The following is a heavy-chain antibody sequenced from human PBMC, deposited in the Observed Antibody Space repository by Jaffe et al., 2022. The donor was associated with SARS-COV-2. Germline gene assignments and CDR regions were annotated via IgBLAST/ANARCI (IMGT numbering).Heavy chain of an antibody. Sequence: EVQLVESGGGLVKPGGSLRLSCAASGFTFSNAWMSWVRQAPGKGLEWVGRIKSKTDGGTTDYAAPVKGRFTISRDDSKNTLYLQMNSLKTEDTAVYYCTTGPGGFWSGYPPYYYYGMDVWGQGTTVTVSS. CDR3: TTGPGGFWSGYPPYYYYGMDV. D-gene: IGHD3-3*01. CDR1: GFTFSNAW. CDR2: IKSKTDGGTT. J-gene: IGHJ6*02. V-gene: IGHV3-15*01.